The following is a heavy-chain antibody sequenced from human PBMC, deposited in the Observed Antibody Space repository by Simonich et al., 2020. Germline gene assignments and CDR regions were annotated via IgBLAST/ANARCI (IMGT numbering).Heavy chain of an antibody. J-gene: IGHJ3*02. CDR3: ARHAGFAFDI. V-gene: IGHV4-39*01. D-gene: IGHD6-13*01. CDR1: GGSISSSRYY. Sequence: QLQLQESGPGLVKPSETLSLTCTVSGGSISSSRYYWGWIRQPPGKGLGWIGSIYFSGSTYYNPSRKSRVTRSGYTSKNQFSLRLSSVTAADTAVYYCARHAGFAFDIWGQGTMVTVSS. CDR2: IYFSGST.